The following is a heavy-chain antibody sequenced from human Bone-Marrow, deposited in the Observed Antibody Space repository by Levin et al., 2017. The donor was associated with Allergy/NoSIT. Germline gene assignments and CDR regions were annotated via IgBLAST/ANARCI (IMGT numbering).Heavy chain of an antibody. V-gene: IGHV3-23*01. CDR1: GFTFSDYA. J-gene: IGHJ4*02. CDR3: AKDGAI. D-gene: IGHD3-16*01. CDR2: ISAGGGST. Sequence: GGSLRLSCAASGFTFSDYAMNWVRQAPGKGLEWVLGISAGGGSTDFADSAKGRFIISRDNSKNTLSLQMNSLRAEDTAVYYCAKDGAIWGPGTLVTVSS.